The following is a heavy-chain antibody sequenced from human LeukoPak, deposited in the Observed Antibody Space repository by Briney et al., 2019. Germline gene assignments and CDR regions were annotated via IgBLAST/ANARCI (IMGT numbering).Heavy chain of an antibody. CDR1: GYSFTSYW. D-gene: IGHD3-22*01. CDR3: ARQVPVVGYYDSSGYDY. CDR2: ICPGDSDT. J-gene: IGHJ4*02. V-gene: IGHV5-51*01. Sequence: GESLKISCKGSGYSFTSYWIGWVRQMPGKGLEWMGIICPGDSDTRYSPSFQGQVTISADKSICTAYLQWSSLKASDTAMYYCARQVPVVGYYDSSGYDYWGQGTLVTVSS.